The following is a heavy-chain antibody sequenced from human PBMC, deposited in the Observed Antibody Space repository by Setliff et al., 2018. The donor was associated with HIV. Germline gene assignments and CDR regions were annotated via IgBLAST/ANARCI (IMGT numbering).Heavy chain of an antibody. V-gene: IGHV4-38-2*01. CDR3: AGMFFYGSGSKSDFDY. Sequence: PSETLSLTCAVSGYSISIGYYWGWIRQAPGKGLEWIGNIYHSGITYYNPSLKSRVTISVDTSKNQFSLRLSSVTVADTAVYYCAGMFFYGSGSKSDFDYWGQGTQVTVSS. D-gene: IGHD3-10*01. J-gene: IGHJ4*02. CDR2: IYHSGIT. CDR1: GYSISIGYY.